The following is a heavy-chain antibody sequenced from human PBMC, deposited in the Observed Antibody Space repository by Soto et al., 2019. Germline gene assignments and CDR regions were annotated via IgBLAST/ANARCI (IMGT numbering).Heavy chain of an antibody. V-gene: IGHV1-18*01. CDR1: GYTFTNFG. CDR3: ARGGTPMGY. Sequence: QVQLVQSGAEVKKPGASVKVSCKASGYTFTNFGISWVRQAPGQGLEWMGWISAYNGNTNYAQNFQGRVTMTTDTSTSTAYMERRCMSADDTPVYYCARGGTPMGYGGQGTLVTVSS. D-gene: IGHD3-16*01. CDR2: ISAYNGNT. J-gene: IGHJ4*02.